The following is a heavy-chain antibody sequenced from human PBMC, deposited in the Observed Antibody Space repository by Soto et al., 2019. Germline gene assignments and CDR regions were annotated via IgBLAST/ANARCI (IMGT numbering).Heavy chain of an antibody. J-gene: IGHJ4*02. V-gene: IGHV1-18*01. D-gene: IGHD2-15*01. CDR2: ISAYNGNT. Sequence: QVQLVQSGAAVKKPGASLKVSCKASGYTFTSYGISWVRQAPGQGLEWMGWISAYNGNTNYAQKLQGRVTMTTDPSTRTAYMELRSMRYDDTAVYYCARGRHDVYCSVGSCSEYYFDYWGQGTLVTVSS. CDR1: GYTFTSYG. CDR3: ARGRHDVYCSVGSCSEYYFDY.